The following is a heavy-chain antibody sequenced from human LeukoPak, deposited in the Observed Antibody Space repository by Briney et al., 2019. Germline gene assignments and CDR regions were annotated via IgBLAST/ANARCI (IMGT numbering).Heavy chain of an antibody. D-gene: IGHD5-12*01. CDR3: ARGVRLRLDLDY. V-gene: IGHV3-30-3*01. J-gene: IGHJ4*02. CDR1: GFTFSSYA. Sequence: GGSLRLSCAASGFTFSSYAMHWVRQAPGKGLEWVAVISYDGSNKYYADSVKGRFTISRDNSKNTLYLQMNSLRAEDTAVYYCARGVRLRLDLDYWGQGTLVTVSS. CDR2: ISYDGSNK.